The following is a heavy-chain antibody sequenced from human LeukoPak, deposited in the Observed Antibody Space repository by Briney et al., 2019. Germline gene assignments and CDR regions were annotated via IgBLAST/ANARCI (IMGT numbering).Heavy chain of an antibody. D-gene: IGHD6-19*01. Sequence: ASVKVSCKASGYTFTGYYMHWVRQAPGQGLEWMGWINPNSGGTNYAQKFQGRVTMTRDTSISTAYMELSRLRAEDTAVYYCARVLEQWLVLSPLIDYWGQGTLVTVSS. CDR2: INPNSGGT. V-gene: IGHV1-2*02. J-gene: IGHJ4*02. CDR3: ARVLEQWLVLSPLIDY. CDR1: GYTFTGYY.